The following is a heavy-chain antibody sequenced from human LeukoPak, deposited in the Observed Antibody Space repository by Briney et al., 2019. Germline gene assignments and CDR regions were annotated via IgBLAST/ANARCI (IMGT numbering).Heavy chain of an antibody. J-gene: IGHJ4*02. CDR3: ARVPAHGSGSYYFDY. V-gene: IGHV4-59*01. Sequence: SETLSLTCTVSSGSISSYYWSWIRQPPGKGLEWIGYIYYSGSTNYNPSLKSRVTISVDTSKNQFSLKLSSVTAADTAVYYCARVPAHGSGSYYFDYWGQGTLVTVSS. D-gene: IGHD3-10*01. CDR1: SGSISSYY. CDR2: IYYSGST.